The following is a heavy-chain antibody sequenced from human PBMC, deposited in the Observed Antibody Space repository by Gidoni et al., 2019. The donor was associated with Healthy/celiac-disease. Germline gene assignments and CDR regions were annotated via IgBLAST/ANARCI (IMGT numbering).Heavy chain of an antibody. V-gene: IGHV1-69*06. CDR3: ATPFSGGSADAFDI. Sequence: QVQLVQSGAEVKKPGSSVKVSCKASGGSFSSDAISWLRQAPGQGLEWMGGIIPIFGTANYAQKFQGRVTITADKSTSTAYMELSSLRSEDTAVYYCATPFSGGSADAFDIWGQGTMVTVSS. CDR2: IIPIFGTA. D-gene: IGHD2-15*01. CDR1: GGSFSSDA. J-gene: IGHJ3*02.